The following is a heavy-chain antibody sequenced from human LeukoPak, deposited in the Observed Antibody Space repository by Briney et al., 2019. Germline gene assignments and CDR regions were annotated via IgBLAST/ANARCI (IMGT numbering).Heavy chain of an antibody. CDR3: ATWSGFRNFDY. Sequence: ASVKVSCKVSGYTLTELSMHWVRQAPGKGLEWMGGFDPEDGETIYAQKFQGRVTMTRNTSITTAYMELSSLRSEDTAVYYCATWSGFRNFDYWGQGTLVTVSS. D-gene: IGHD3-3*01. V-gene: IGHV1-24*01. CDR2: FDPEDGET. J-gene: IGHJ4*02. CDR1: GYTLTELS.